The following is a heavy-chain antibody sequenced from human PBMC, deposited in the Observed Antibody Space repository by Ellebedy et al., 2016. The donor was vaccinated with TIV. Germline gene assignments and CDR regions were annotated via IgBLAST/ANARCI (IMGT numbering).Heavy chain of an antibody. Sequence: GESLKISCAASGFPFSSFEFNWVRQSPGKGLEWVAFIRYDGTNDLYAASVKGRFTISIDNSKDTVYLQMNSLRVEDTALYYCAKVRRTIVVVTAIDYWGRGTLVTVSS. CDR1: GFPFSSFE. J-gene: IGHJ4*02. D-gene: IGHD2-21*02. V-gene: IGHV3-30*02. CDR3: AKVRRTIVVVTAIDY. CDR2: IRYDGTND.